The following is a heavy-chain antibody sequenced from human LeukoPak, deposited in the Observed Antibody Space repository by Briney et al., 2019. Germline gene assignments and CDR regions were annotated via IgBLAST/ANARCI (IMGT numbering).Heavy chain of an antibody. CDR1: GGSISSYY. V-gene: IGHV3-23*01. Sequence: ETLSLTCTVSGGSISSYYWSWIRQPPGKGLEWVSAISGSGGSTYYADSVKGRFTISRDNSKNTLYLQMNRLRAEDTAVYYCAKDYDSSGYYLFDYWGQGTLVTVSS. CDR2: ISGSGGST. J-gene: IGHJ4*02. CDR3: AKDYDSSGYYLFDY. D-gene: IGHD3-22*01.